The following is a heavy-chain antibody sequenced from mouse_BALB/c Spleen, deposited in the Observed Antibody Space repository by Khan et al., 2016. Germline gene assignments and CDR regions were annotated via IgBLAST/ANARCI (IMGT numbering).Heavy chain of an antibody. CDR1: GFTFSSFW. CDR3: ADGGYDVRFAY. Sequence: EVKLEESGGGLVQPGGSMKLSCVASGFTFSSFWMSWVRQSPETGLEWVAEIRLKSDNYATHYAESVKGKFTISSDDSKSRLYLQMTSLRAEDTGIYYCADGGYDVRFAYWGQGTLVTVSA. D-gene: IGHD2-14*01. V-gene: IGHV6-3*01. J-gene: IGHJ3*01. CDR2: IRLKSDNYAT.